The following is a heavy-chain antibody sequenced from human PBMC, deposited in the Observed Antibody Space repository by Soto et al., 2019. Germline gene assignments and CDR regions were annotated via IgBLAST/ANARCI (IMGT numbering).Heavy chain of an antibody. Sequence: PSETLSLTCAVHGWSFSGYYWSWVRQPPGKGLEWIGEINHSGSTNYNPSLKSRVTISVDTSKNQFSLKLSSVTAADTAVYYCARVPGNYDFWSGYKATWRYNWFDPWGQGTLVTVSS. CDR1: GWSFSGYY. CDR2: INHSGST. V-gene: IGHV4-34*01. D-gene: IGHD3-3*01. J-gene: IGHJ5*02. CDR3: ARVPGNYDFWSGYKATWRYNWFDP.